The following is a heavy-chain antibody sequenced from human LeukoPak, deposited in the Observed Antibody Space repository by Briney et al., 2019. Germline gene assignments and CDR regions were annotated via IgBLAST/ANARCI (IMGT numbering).Heavy chain of an antibody. CDR3: ARGRGSSWPDAFDI. V-gene: IGHV4-39*07. Sequence: SETLSLTCTVSGGSISSSSYYWGWIRQPPGKGLEWIGSIYYSGSTNYNPSLRSRITISVDTSKNQFSLKLSSVTAADTAVYYCARGRGSSWPDAFDIWGQGTVVTVSS. D-gene: IGHD6-13*01. J-gene: IGHJ3*02. CDR1: GGSISSSSYY. CDR2: IYYSGST.